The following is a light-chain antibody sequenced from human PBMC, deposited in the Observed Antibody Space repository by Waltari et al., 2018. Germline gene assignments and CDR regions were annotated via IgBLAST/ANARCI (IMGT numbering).Light chain of an antibody. Sequence: IVMTQSPSSLSVTPGESASISCWSSQSLLDRSGYHYLDWYLQKPGQSRQLLIHLTFKRASGVPDRISGSGSGTDFTLRISRVEAEDVGVYYCMQSLQTPLTFGGGT. CDR2: LTF. J-gene: IGKJ4*01. CDR1: QSLLDRSGYHY. CDR3: MQSLQTPLT. V-gene: IGKV2-28*01.